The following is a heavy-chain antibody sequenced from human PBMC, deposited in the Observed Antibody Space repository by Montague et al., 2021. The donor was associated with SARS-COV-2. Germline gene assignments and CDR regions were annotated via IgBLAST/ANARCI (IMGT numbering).Heavy chain of an antibody. J-gene: IGHJ5*02. D-gene: IGHD4-17*01. CDR1: GDSTSCPNCY. Sequence: SETLSLTCTVSGDSTSCPNCYWGWIRQPPGKGLDWIGTIYNSGTTYYNPSLKSRLTISIDTSKNQFSLNLSSVTAADTAVYYCARHRSYGDHSLDNWFHPWGQGTLVTVSS. CDR3: ARHRSYGDHSLDNWFHP. V-gene: IGHV4-39*01. CDR2: IYNSGTT.